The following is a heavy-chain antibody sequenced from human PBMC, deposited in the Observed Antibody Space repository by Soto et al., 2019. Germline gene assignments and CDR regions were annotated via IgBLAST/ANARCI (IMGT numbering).Heavy chain of an antibody. CDR2: VSATAGTT. Sequence: PGESLKISCAASGFTFSNYAMSWVRQAPGKGLEWVSLVSATAGTTYYTDSVKGRFTISRDNSRNTVYLQMNSLRADDTAVYYCAKDRLAGGFDYWGQGTLVTVSS. V-gene: IGHV3-23*01. CDR3: AKDRLAGGFDY. J-gene: IGHJ4*02. D-gene: IGHD3-16*01. CDR1: GFTFSNYA.